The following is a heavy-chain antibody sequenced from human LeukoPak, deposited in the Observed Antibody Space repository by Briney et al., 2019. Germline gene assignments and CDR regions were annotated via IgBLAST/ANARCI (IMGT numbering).Heavy chain of an antibody. CDR2: ISSSSSTI. D-gene: IGHD5-18*01. CDR1: GFTFSSYS. V-gene: IGHV3-48*04. CDR3: ARDELHRYSYGPNPLRD. Sequence: GGSLRLSCAASGFTFSSYSMNWVRQAPGKGLEWVSYISSSSSTIYYADSVKGRFTISRDNAKNSLFLQMNSLRAEDTAVYYCARDELHRYSYGPNPLRDWGQGTLVTVSS. J-gene: IGHJ4*02.